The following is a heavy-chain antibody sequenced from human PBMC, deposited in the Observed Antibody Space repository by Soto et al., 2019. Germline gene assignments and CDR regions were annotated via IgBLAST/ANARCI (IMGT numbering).Heavy chain of an antibody. Sequence: QVQLVQSGAEVKKPGASVKVSCKASGYTFTSYDINWVRQATGQGLEWMGWMNPNSGNTGYAQKFQGRVTMTRNTSRNTAYMELSSLRSEDTAVYYCAKERTGTTSRDVWGQGTTVTVSS. CDR1: GYTFTSYD. CDR3: AKERTGTTSRDV. J-gene: IGHJ6*02. V-gene: IGHV1-8*01. D-gene: IGHD1-7*01. CDR2: MNPNSGNT.